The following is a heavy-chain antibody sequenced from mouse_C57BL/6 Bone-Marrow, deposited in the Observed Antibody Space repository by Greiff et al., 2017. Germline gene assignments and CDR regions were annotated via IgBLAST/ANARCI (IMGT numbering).Heavy chain of an antibody. Sequence: EVQLVESGGGLVKPGGSLKLSCAASGFTFSSYAMSWVRQTPEKRLEWVATISDGGSYTYYPDNVKGRFTISRDNAKNNLYLQMSHLKSEDTAMYYGARDPFYDYDGAYWGQGTLVTVSA. D-gene: IGHD2-4*01. V-gene: IGHV5-4*01. CDR1: GFTFSSYA. CDR3: ARDPFYDYDGAY. J-gene: IGHJ3*01. CDR2: ISDGGSYT.